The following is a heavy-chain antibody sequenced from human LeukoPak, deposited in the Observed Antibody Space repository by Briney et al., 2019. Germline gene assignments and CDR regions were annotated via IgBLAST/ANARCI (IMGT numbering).Heavy chain of an antibody. CDR1: GGSISSYY. J-gene: IGHJ2*01. V-gene: IGHV4-59*01. CDR2: IYYSGST. Sequence: SETLSLTRTVSGGSISSYYWSWIRQPPGKGLEWIGYIYYSGSTNYNPSLKSRVTISVDTSKNQFPLKLSSVTAADTAVYYCARGHSPVTTPLDYWYFDLWGHGTLVTVSS. CDR3: ARGHSPVTTPLDYWYFDL. D-gene: IGHD4-17*01.